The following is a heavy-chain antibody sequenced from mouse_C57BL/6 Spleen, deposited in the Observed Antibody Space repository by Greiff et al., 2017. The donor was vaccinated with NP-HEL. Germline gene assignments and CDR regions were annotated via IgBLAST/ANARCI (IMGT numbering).Heavy chain of an antibody. J-gene: IGHJ4*01. CDR2: IYPRSGNT. D-gene: IGHD2-4*01. CDR1: GYTFTSYG. CDR3: ARGRNYYDYDVEAMDY. Sequence: VQLHQSGAELARPGASVKLSCKASGYTFTSYGISWVKQRTGQGLEWIGEIYPRSGNTYYNEKFKGKATLTADKSSSTAYMELRSLTSEDSAVYFCARGRNYYDYDVEAMDYWGQGTSVTVSS. V-gene: IGHV1-81*01.